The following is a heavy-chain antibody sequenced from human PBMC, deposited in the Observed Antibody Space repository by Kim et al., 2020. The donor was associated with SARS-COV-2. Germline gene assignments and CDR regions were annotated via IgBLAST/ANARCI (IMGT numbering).Heavy chain of an antibody. CDR3: TPGAYCYGYRDV. CDR1: GFTFSNDC. CDR2: ISSKSDNKST. J-gene: IGHJ3*01. D-gene: IGHD2-15*01. Sequence: GGSLRLSCAASGFTFSNDCMSWVRQAPGKGLEWVARISSKSDNKSTDYAAPGQVTFTISKDDSTHTLHMHMNSLKTADTSVYYYTPGAYCYGYRDV. V-gene: IGHV3-15*01.